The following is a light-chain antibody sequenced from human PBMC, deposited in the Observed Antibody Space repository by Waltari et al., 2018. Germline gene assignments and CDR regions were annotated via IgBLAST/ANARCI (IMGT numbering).Light chain of an antibody. J-gene: IGKJ4*01. Sequence: DIVMTRSPDSLAVSLGERATINCKSSQSVLYNSNNRNYLAWYQQKPGQPPKLLIYWASTRESGVPDRFDGSGSGTDFTLTITSLQAEDVAVYYCQQYYSRPLTFGGGTKVEIK. CDR2: WAS. CDR1: QSVLYNSNNRNY. CDR3: QQYYSRPLT. V-gene: IGKV4-1*01.